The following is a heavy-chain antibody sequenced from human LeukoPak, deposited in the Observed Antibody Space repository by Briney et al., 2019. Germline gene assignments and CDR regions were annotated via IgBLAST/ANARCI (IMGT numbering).Heavy chain of an antibody. Sequence: PGGSLRLSCAASGFTFSSYWMSWVRQAPGKGLEWVANIKQDGSEKYYVDSVKGRFTISRDNAKNSLYLQMNSLRAEDTAVYYCARGGVLRYFDWSSEDYWGQGTLVTVSS. D-gene: IGHD3-9*01. J-gene: IGHJ4*02. CDR1: GFTFSSYW. CDR3: ARGGVLRYFDWSSEDY. V-gene: IGHV3-7*01. CDR2: IKQDGSEK.